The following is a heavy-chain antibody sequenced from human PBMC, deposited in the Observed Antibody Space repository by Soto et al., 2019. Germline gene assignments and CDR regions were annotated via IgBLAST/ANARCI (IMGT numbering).Heavy chain of an antibody. V-gene: IGHV3-66*01. CDR3: ARVRDASAWFFDY. CDR1: GFSVSTDY. D-gene: IGHD2-15*01. J-gene: IGHJ4*02. CDR2: LYSDGRT. Sequence: GGSLRLSCAASGFSVSTDYMTWVRQAPGKGLECVSVLYSDGRTYYADSVQGRFTISADKSKNSVYLQMHSVRVEDTAVYHCARVRDASAWFFDYWGQGSQVTVSS.